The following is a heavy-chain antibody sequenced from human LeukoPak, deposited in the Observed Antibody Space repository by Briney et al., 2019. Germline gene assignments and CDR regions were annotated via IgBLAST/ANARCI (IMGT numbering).Heavy chain of an antibody. V-gene: IGHV4-59*01. D-gene: IGHD6-19*01. Sequence: SETLSLTCAVYGGSFSGYYWSWIRQPPGKGLEWIGYIYYSGSTNYNPSLKSRVTISVDTSKNQFSLKLSSVTAADTAVYYCARIAVAGHDYFDYWGQGTLVTVSS. CDR1: GGSFSGYY. CDR2: IYYSGST. CDR3: ARIAVAGHDYFDY. J-gene: IGHJ4*02.